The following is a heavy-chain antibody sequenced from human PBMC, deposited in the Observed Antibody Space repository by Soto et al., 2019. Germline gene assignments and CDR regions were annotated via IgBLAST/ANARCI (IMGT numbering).Heavy chain of an antibody. Sequence: QVQLVESGGGVVQPGRSLRLSCAASGFTFSSYAMHWVRQPPGKGLEWVAVISYDGSNKYYADSVKGRFTISRDNSKSPLYLQMNSLRAEDTAVYYCARGPSSLTRFDYWGQVTLVTVAS. J-gene: IGHJ4*02. D-gene: IGHD2-2*01. CDR3: ARGPSSLTRFDY. V-gene: IGHV3-30-3*01. CDR2: ISYDGSNK. CDR1: GFTFSSYA.